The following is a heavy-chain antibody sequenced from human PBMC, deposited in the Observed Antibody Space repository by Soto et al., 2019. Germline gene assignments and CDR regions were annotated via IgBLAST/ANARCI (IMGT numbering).Heavy chain of an antibody. J-gene: IGHJ4*02. V-gene: IGHV1-18*04. CDR2: ISGYNGNT. CDR3: ASWAGQPRDFGGPFDY. CDR1: GYTFTSHG. Sequence: ASSEGPCKASGYTFTSHGMNWVRQAPGQGLEWMGWISGYNGNTNFAQNLQGRVTMTADTSTSTAYMELRSLRSDDTAVYYCASWAGQPRDFGGPFDYWGQGTRVTVSS. D-gene: IGHD4-17*01.